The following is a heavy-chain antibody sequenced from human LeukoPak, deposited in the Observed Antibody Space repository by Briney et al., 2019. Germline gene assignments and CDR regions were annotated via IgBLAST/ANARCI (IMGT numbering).Heavy chain of an antibody. CDR2: ISSSSSYI. D-gene: IGHD6-13*01. V-gene: IGHV3-21*01. J-gene: IGHJ4*02. Sequence: GGSLRLSCAASGFTFSSYSMNWVRKAPGKGLEWVSSISSSSSYIYYADSVKGRFTISRDNAKNSLYLQMNSLRAEDTAVYYCARGRSSRTYSSSWYSAYWGQGTLVTVSS. CDR3: ARGRSSRTYSSSWYSAY. CDR1: GFTFSSYS.